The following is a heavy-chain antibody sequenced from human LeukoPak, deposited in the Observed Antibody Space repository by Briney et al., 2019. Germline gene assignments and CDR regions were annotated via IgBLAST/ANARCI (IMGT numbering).Heavy chain of an antibody. V-gene: IGHV3-30-3*01. CDR1: GFTFSSYA. D-gene: IGHD6-6*01. CDR2: ISYDGSNK. J-gene: IGHJ3*02. Sequence: SGRSLRLSCAASGFTFSSYAMHWVRQAPGKGLEWVAVISYDGSNKYYADSVKGRFTISRDNSKNTLYLQMNSLRAEDTAVYYCARDQSEYSSSPYDAFDIWGQGTMVTVSS. CDR3: ARDQSEYSSSPYDAFDI.